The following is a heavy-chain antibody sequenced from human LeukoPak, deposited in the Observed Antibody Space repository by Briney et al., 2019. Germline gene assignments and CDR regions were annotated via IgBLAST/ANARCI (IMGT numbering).Heavy chain of an antibody. CDR1: GGSFSGYY. J-gene: IGHJ5*02. Sequence: PSETLSLTCAVYGGSFSGYYWSWIRQPPGKGLEWIGEINHSGSTNYNPSLKSRVTISVDTSKNQFSLKLSSVTAAGTAVYYCARLIPHYFAYLTTITNNWFDPWGQGTLVTVSS. V-gene: IGHV4-34*01. CDR3: ARLIPHYFAYLTTITNNWFDP. CDR2: INHSGST. D-gene: IGHD2/OR15-2a*01.